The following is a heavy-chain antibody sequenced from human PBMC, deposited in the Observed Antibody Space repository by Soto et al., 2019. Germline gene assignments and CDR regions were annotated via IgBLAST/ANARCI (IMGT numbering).Heavy chain of an antibody. J-gene: IGHJ5*02. CDR3: ARHSIFGVVLMGWFDP. D-gene: IGHD3-3*01. CDR2: IYYSGKT. Sequence: PSETLSLICTVSGASVSTSDYYWGWIRRPPGKGLEWIGTIYYSGKTFYNPSLKSRITLSVDTSKNQFSVRLTSVTAADTAIYYCARHSIFGVVLMGWFDPWGQGTLVTVSS. V-gene: IGHV4-39*01. CDR1: GASVSTSDYY.